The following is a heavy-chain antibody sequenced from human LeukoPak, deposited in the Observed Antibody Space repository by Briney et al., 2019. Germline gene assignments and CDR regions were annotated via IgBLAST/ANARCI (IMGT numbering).Heavy chain of an antibody. Sequence: PSETLSLTCAVYGGSFSGYYWSWIRQPPGKGLEWIGEINHSGSTNYNPSLKSRVTISVDTSKNQFSLKLSSVTAADTAVCYCARDQVAARPSSAFDIWGQGTMVTVSS. CDR3: ARDQVAARPSSAFDI. CDR1: GGSFSGYY. V-gene: IGHV4-34*01. CDR2: INHSGST. D-gene: IGHD6-6*01. J-gene: IGHJ3*02.